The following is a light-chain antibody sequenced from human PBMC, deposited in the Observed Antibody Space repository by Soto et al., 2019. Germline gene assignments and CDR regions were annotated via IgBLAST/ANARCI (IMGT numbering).Light chain of an antibody. CDR1: QSVGNN. J-gene: IGKJ4*01. V-gene: IGKV3-15*01. Sequence: EIVVTQSPATLSVSPGERATLSCRASQSVGNNFAWYQQKPGQAPRLLIFATSTMATGVPARFSGSGSGTEFTLTISSLQSEDFADYYCQQYGDWPLTFGGGAKVEIE. CDR3: QQYGDWPLT. CDR2: ATS.